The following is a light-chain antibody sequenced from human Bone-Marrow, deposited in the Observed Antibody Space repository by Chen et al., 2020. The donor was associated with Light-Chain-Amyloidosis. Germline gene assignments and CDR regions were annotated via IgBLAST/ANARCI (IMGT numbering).Light chain of an antibody. CDR3: VLYMGSGISV. J-gene: IGLJ3*02. CDR2: STN. CDR1: SGSVSASYY. V-gene: IGLV8-61*01. Sequence: QTVVTQEPSFSVSPAGTVTLTCALTSGSVSASYYPSWYQQTPGQAPRTLIYSTNSRSSGVPDRVSGSILGNKAALTITGAQADDESDYYCVLYMGSGISVFGGGTKLTVL.